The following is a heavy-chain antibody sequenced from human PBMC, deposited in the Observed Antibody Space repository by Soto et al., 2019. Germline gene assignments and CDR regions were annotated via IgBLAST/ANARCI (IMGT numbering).Heavy chain of an antibody. Sequence: SVKVSCKASGGTFSSYAISWVRQAPGQGLEWMGGIIPIFGTANYAQKFQGRVTITADESTSTAYMELSSLRSEDTAVYYCARVVPSGDYINWFDPWGQGTLVTVSS. D-gene: IGHD4-4*01. CDR3: ARVVPSGDYINWFDP. CDR2: IIPIFGTA. V-gene: IGHV1-69*13. CDR1: GGTFSSYA. J-gene: IGHJ5*02.